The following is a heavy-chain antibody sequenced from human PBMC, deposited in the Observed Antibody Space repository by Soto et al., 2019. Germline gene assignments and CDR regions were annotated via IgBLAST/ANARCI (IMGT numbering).Heavy chain of an antibody. CDR2: IRGSTEST. D-gene: IGHD5-12*01. CDR3: AKVVRSGYYAAAFDY. J-gene: IGHJ4*02. Sequence: EVQLLESGGGLVQPGGSLRLSCAASGFTFSNYAMSWVRQAPGKGLEWVSVIRGSTESTYYADSVKGRFTISRDNSENTLYLQMHSLRAEDTAVYYCAKVVRSGYYAAAFDYWGQGTLVTASS. V-gene: IGHV3-23*01. CDR1: GFTFSNYA.